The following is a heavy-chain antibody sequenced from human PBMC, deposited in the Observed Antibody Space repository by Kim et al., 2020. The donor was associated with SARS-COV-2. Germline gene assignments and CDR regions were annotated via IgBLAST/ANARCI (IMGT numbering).Heavy chain of an antibody. V-gene: IGHV4-59*13. Sequence: SETLSLTCTVSGGSISSYYWSWIRQPPGKGLEWIGYIYYSGSTNYNPSLKSRVTISVDTSKNQFSLKLSSVTAADTAVDYCARVGRTYYYGSGSYSANYYYYGMDVWGQGTTVTVSS. D-gene: IGHD3-10*01. CDR3: ARVGRTYYYGSGSYSANYYYYGMDV. CDR1: GGSISSYY. CDR2: IYYSGST. J-gene: IGHJ6*02.